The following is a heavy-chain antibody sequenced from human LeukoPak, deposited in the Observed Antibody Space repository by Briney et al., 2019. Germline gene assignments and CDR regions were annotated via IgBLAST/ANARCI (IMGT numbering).Heavy chain of an antibody. CDR3: ARDEAGYSYGSGWFDP. Sequence: ASVKVSCKASAYTFTGYFMHWVRQAPGQGLEWMGWINPNSGVTNYAQKFQGRVTMARDTSISTAYMELSRLRSDDTAVYYCARDEAGYSYGSGWFDPWGQGTLVTVSS. CDR2: INPNSGVT. J-gene: IGHJ5*02. CDR1: AYTFTGYF. D-gene: IGHD5-18*01. V-gene: IGHV1-2*02.